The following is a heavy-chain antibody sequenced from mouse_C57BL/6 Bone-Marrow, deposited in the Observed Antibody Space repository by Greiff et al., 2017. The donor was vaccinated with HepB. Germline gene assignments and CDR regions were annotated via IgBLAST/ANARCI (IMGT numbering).Heavy chain of an antibody. CDR2: IYPGNSDT. V-gene: IGHV1-5*01. CDR3: TRLHYGSSLDFDY. CDR1: GYTFTSYW. Sequence: EVQLQQSGTVLARPGASVKMSCKTSGYTFTSYWMHWVKQRPGQGLEWIGAIYPGNSDTSYNQKFKGKAKLTAVTSASTAYMELSSLTNEDSAVYYCTRLHYGSSLDFDYWGQGTTLTVSS. D-gene: IGHD1-1*01. J-gene: IGHJ2*01.